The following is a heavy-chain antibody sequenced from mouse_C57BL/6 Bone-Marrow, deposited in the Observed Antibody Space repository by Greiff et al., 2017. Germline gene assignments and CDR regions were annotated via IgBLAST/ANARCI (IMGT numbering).Heavy chain of an antibody. D-gene: IGHD2-4*01. CDR1: GFTFSSYA. CDR2: ISDGGSYT. CDR3: ARAPDYDGPMDY. J-gene: IGHJ4*01. Sequence: EVQRVESGGGLVKPGGSLKLSCAASGFTFSSYAMSWVRQTPEKRLEWVATISDGGSYTYYPDNVTGRFTISRDNAKNNLYLQMSHLKSEDTAMYYCARAPDYDGPMDYWGQGTSVTVSS. V-gene: IGHV5-4*01.